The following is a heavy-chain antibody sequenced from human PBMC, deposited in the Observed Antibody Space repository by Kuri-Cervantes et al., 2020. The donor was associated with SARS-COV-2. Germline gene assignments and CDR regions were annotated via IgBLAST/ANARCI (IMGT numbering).Heavy chain of an antibody. J-gene: IGHJ6*03. V-gene: IGHV4-59*11. D-gene: IGHD2-2*02. CDR2: IYYSGST. CDR1: GGSISSHY. Sequence: SETLSLTCTVSGGSISSHYWSWIRQPPGKGLEWIGYIYYSGSTNYNPSLKSRVTISVDTSKNQFSLKLSSVTAADTAVYYCARGDCSSTSCYKSYYYYYMDVWGKGTTVTVSS. CDR3: ARGDCSSTSCYKSYYYYYMDV.